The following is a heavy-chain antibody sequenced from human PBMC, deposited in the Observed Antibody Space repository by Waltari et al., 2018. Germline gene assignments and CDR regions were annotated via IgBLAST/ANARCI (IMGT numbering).Heavy chain of an antibody. J-gene: IGHJ5*02. Sequence: QVQLQESGPGLVKPSETLSLTCTVSGGSISSYYWSWIRQPAGKGLEWIGRIYTSGSTTYNPALKSRVTMSVDTSKNQFSLKLSSVTAADTAVYYCARDEGVVAATGAMAWGQGTLVTVSS. CDR3: ARDEGVVAATGAMA. V-gene: IGHV4-4*07. CDR2: IYTSGST. CDR1: GGSISSYY. D-gene: IGHD2-15*01.